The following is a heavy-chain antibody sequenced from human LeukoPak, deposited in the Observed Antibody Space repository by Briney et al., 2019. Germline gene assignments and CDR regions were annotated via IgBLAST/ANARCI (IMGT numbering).Heavy chain of an antibody. V-gene: IGHV3-53*01. Sequence: PGGSLRLSCAASGFTVSSDYMNWVRQAPGKGLEWVSVIYSGSTTFYADSVRGRFTISRDNSKNTLYLQMNSLRAEDTAMYYCARASTIGAAGLFNFWGQGTLVTVSS. CDR2: IYSGSTT. J-gene: IGHJ4*02. CDR1: GFTVSSDY. D-gene: IGHD6-13*01. CDR3: ARASTIGAAGLFNF.